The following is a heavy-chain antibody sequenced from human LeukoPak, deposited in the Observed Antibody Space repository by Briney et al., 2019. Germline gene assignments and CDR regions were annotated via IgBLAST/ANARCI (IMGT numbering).Heavy chain of an antibody. CDR2: IYPGDSDT. V-gene: IGHV5-51*01. CDR1: GYTFTSYG. D-gene: IGHD3-10*01. J-gene: IGHJ4*02. CDR3: ARLQTKYYYGSIGY. Sequence: KVSCKASGYTFTSYGISWVRQAPGQGLEWMGIIYPGDSDTRYSPSFQGQVTISADKSISTAYLQWSSLKASDTAMYYCARLQTKYYYGSIGYWGQGTLVTVSS.